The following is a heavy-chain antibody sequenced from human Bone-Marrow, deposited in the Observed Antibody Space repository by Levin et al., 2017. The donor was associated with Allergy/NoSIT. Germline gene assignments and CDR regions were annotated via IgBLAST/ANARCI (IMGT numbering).Heavy chain of an antibody. Sequence: GGSLRLSCAASGFTFSSYAMSWVRQAPGKGLEWVSVISGSGGSTYYADSVKGRFTISRDNSKNTLYLQMNSLRAEDTAVYYCARDSRGDSNYGDFDYWGQGTLVTVPS. V-gene: IGHV3-23*01. CDR1: GFTFSSYA. D-gene: IGHD4-11*01. J-gene: IGHJ4*02. CDR2: ISGSGGST. CDR3: ARDSRGDSNYGDFDY.